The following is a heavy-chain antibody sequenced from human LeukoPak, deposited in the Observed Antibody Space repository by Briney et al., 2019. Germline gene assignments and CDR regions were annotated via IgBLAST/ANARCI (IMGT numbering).Heavy chain of an antibody. Sequence: SVKVSCKASGGIFSSYAISWVRQAPGQGLEWMGGIIPIFGTANYAQKFQGRVTITADKSTSTAYVELSSLRSEDTAVYYCASFDSSGYYFVNDAFDIWGQGTMVTVSS. CDR1: GGIFSSYA. J-gene: IGHJ3*02. V-gene: IGHV1-69*06. D-gene: IGHD3-22*01. CDR2: IIPIFGTA. CDR3: ASFDSSGYYFVNDAFDI.